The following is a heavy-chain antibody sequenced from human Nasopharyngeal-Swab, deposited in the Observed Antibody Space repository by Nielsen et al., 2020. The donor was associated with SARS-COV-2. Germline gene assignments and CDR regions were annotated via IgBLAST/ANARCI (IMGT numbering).Heavy chain of an antibody. D-gene: IGHD6-6*01. CDR2: IIPIFGTA. J-gene: IGHJ5*02. CDR1: GGTFSSYA. V-gene: IGHV1-69*13. CDR3: ARVTIRSSSKWNWFDP. Sequence: SVKVSCKASGGTFSSYAISWVRQAPGQGLEWMGGIIPIFGTANCAQKFQGRVTITADESTSTAYMELSSLRSEDTAVYYCARVTIRSSSKWNWFDPWGQGTLVTVSS.